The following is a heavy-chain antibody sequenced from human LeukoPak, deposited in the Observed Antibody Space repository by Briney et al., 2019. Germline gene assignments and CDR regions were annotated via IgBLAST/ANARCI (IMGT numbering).Heavy chain of an antibody. V-gene: IGHV3-23*01. CDR2: ISGTGSVT. Sequence: PGGSLRLSCAASESTFNTYAMNWVRQAPGKGLEWVSSISGTGSVTFYAESVKGRFTISRDRSKNTVYLQMNGLRAEDTAIYYCAKKRGDDLHSLPMDVWGQGTTVTVSS. CDR3: AKKRGDDLHSLPMDV. J-gene: IGHJ6*02. CDR1: ESTFNTYA. D-gene: IGHD5-12*01.